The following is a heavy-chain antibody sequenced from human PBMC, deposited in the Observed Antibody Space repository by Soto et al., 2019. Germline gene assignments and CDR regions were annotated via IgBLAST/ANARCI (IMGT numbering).Heavy chain of an antibody. V-gene: IGHV4-39*01. D-gene: IGHD3-22*01. J-gene: IGHJ3*02. CDR2: IYYSGST. CDR3: ARVKYYYDSSGYPNSRTFDI. Sequence: YLTCTVSYGSLSSSSYCWGWIRQPPGKGLEWIGSIYYSGSTYYNPSLKSRVTISVDTSKNQFSLKLSSVTAADTAVYYCARVKYYYDSSGYPNSRTFDIWGQGKMVTVS. CDR1: YGSLSSSSYC.